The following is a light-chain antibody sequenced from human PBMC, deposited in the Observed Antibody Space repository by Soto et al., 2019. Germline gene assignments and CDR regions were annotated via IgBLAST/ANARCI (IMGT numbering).Light chain of an antibody. CDR3: QQYGSSPPMYT. J-gene: IGKJ2*01. V-gene: IGKV3-20*01. CDR2: SAS. CDR1: QSVSSTY. Sequence: EIVLTQSPGTLSLSPGERATLSCRASQSVSSTYLAWYQQRPAQAPRLLIYSASSRATGIPDRFSGSGSGTDFTLTISRLEPEDFAVYYCQQYGSSPPMYTFGQGTKLEIK.